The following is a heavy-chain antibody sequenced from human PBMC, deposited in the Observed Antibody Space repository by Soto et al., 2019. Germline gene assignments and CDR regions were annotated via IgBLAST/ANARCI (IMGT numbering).Heavy chain of an antibody. CDR2: IYYSGTT. J-gene: IGHJ5*02. Sequence: SETLSLTCTVSGGSISNNYWTWIRQPPGKTLEWIGYIYYSGTTNYNPSLKSRVTISVDTSKNQFSLKLSSVTAADTAVYYCARARIAVAGHWFEPWGQGTLVTVSS. V-gene: IGHV4-59*01. CDR3: ARARIAVAGHWFEP. D-gene: IGHD6-19*01. CDR1: GGSISNNY.